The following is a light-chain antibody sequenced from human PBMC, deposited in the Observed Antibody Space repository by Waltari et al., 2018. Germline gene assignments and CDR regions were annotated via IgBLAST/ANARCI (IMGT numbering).Light chain of an antibody. CDR1: QSVLDTSNNKNF. J-gene: IGKJ4*01. V-gene: IGKV4-1*01. CDR2: WAS. CDR3: HQYSATPLT. Sequence: DIVLTQSPASLAVSLGERATINCKSSQSVLDTSNNKNFLSWYQQRPGQPPTLLVYWASIRQSGIPDRFTGSGSGTDFTLTISKFQAEDVAVYYCHQYSATPLTFGGGTKVEMK.